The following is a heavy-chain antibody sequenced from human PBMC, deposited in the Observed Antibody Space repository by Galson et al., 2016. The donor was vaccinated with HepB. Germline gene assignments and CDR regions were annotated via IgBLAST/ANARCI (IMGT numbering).Heavy chain of an antibody. J-gene: IGHJ4*02. D-gene: IGHD5-12*01. CDR2: INSDGSRR. Sequence: SLRPSCAASGFAFSSYWMYWVRQPPGKGLVWVSRINSDGSRRTYADSVKGRSTISRDNARNTLYLQMDSLRAEDTAVYYCARGGYDGYEIDYWGQGTLVSVSS. CDR3: ARGGYDGYEIDY. CDR1: GFAFSSYW. V-gene: IGHV3-74*01.